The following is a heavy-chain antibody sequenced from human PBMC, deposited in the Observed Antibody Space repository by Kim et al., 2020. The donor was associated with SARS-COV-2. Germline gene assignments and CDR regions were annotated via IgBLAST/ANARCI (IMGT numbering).Heavy chain of an antibody. V-gene: IGHV1-18*01. Sequence: ASVKVSCKASGYTFTSYGISWVRQAPGQGLEWMGWISAYNGNTNYAQKLQGRVTMTTDTSTSTAYMELRSLRSDDTAVYYCARVDGPFMPNHSSGYYYYGMDVWGQGTTVTVSS. CDR1: GYTFTSYG. J-gene: IGHJ6*02. CDR3: ARVDGPFMPNHSSGYYYYGMDV. D-gene: IGHD3-22*01. CDR2: ISAYNGNT.